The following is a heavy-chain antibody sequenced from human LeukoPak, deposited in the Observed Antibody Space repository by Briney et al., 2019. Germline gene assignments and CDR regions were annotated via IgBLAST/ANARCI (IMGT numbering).Heavy chain of an antibody. CDR3: ARDLTYYYDSSGYPLGY. J-gene: IGHJ4*02. D-gene: IGHD3-22*01. V-gene: IGHV4-34*01. CDR2: INHSGST. CDR1: GGSFSGFY. Sequence: SETLTLTCAGYGGSFSGFYWSWIRQPPGKGLEWIGEINHSGSTNYNPSLQSRVTISVDTSKNQCSLKLSSVTAADTAVYYCARDLTYYYDSSGYPLGYWGEGTLVTVSS.